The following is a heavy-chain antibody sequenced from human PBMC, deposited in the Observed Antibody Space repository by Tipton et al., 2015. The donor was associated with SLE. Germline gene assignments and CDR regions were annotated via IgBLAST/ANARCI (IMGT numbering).Heavy chain of an antibody. CDR2: IYYSGST. V-gene: IGHV4-39*07. CDR3: ARDWIMVPGVIRYYAMDV. Sequence: TLSLTCNVSGSSMSSSGYFWGWIRQSPGKGLEWLGYIYYSGSTTYNPSLKSRVTISVDKSKTRFSLKLNSVTAADTAVYYCARDWIMVPGVIRYYAMDVWGQGTTVTVSS. CDR1: GSSMSSSGYF. D-gene: IGHD3-10*01. J-gene: IGHJ6*02.